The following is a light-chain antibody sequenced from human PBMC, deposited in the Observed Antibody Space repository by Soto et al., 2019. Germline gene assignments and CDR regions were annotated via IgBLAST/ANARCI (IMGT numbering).Light chain of an antibody. CDR2: GAF. Sequence: EIVLTQSPVTLSLSPGEGATLSCRASQTVSNQLAWYQQKPGQAHSLLIYGAFTRATGIPARFSGTGSGTEFTLTISSLQSEEFALYYCQQYNDWPLTVGQGTKVDIK. J-gene: IGKJ1*01. V-gene: IGKV3-15*01. CDR3: QQYNDWPLT. CDR1: QTVSNQ.